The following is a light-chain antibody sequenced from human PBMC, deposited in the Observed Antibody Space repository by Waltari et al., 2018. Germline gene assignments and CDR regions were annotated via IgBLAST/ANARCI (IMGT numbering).Light chain of an antibody. V-gene: IGKV1-33*01. CDR3: QQFDNLPLT. CDR2: DAS. J-gene: IGKJ4*01. Sequence: DIQMTQSPSSLSASVGDRVPIHCQARQDISNYLNWYQQKPGKAPKLLIYDASNLETGVPSRFSGSGSGTDFTFTISSLQPEDIATYYCQQFDNLPLTFGGGTKVEIK. CDR1: QDISNY.